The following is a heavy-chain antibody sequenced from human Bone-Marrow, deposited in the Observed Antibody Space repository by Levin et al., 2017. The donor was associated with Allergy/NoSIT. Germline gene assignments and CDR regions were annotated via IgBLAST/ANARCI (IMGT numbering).Heavy chain of an antibody. CDR3: ARDSTMVRGVIGDHDRPFYYYSYMDV. J-gene: IGHJ6*03. CDR2: IFPNSGGT. D-gene: IGHD3-10*01. CDR1: GYTFTDYY. Sequence: ASVKVSCKASGYTFTDYYMHWVRQAPGQGLEWMGWIFPNSGGTNYAQKFQGRVTMTRDTSIGTAYLELSRLRSADTAVYHCARDSTMVRGVIGDHDRPFYYYSYMDVWGKGTTVTVSS. V-gene: IGHV1-2*02.